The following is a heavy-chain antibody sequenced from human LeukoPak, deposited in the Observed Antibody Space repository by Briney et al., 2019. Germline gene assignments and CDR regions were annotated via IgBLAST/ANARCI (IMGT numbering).Heavy chain of an antibody. Sequence: ASVKVSCKASGYTFTSYYMHWVRQAPGQGLEWMGIINPSGGSTSYAQKFQGRVTVTRDTSTSTVYMELSSLRSEDTAVYYCARYNYYDSSGYFEPNGYWGQGTLVTVSS. CDR2: INPSGGST. D-gene: IGHD3-22*01. CDR3: ARYNYYDSSGYFEPNGY. CDR1: GYTFTSYY. J-gene: IGHJ4*02. V-gene: IGHV1-46*01.